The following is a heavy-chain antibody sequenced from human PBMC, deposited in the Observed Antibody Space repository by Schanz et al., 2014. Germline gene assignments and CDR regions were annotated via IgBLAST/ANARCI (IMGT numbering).Heavy chain of an antibody. D-gene: IGHD3-10*01. V-gene: IGHV3-43*01. Sequence: EVQLVESGGVVVQPGGSLRLSCAASGFTFDDYTMHWVRQSPGKGLEWVSLVSWDGGSTYYADSVKGRFTISRDNSKNSRFPQMNSLRTEHTTLYSCAKPGDYGSGSYYRGFAYWGQGTLVTVSS. J-gene: IGHJ4*02. CDR3: AKPGDYGSGSYYRGFAY. CDR2: VSWDGGST. CDR1: GFTFDDYT.